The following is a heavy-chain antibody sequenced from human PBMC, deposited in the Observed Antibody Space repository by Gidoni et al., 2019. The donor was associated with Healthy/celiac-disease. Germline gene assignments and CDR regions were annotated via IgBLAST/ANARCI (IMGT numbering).Heavy chain of an antibody. J-gene: IGHJ4*02. CDR2: ISAYNGNT. V-gene: IGHV1-18*01. CDR1: GYTFTSYG. CDR3: ARNQKTTYNWNDPYTHFDY. D-gene: IGHD1-20*01. Sequence: QVQLVQSGAEVKKPGASVKVSCKASGYTFTSYGISWVRQAPGQGLEWMGWISAYNGNTNYAQKLQGRVTMTTDTSTSTAYMELRSLRSDDTAVYYCARNQKTTYNWNDPYTHFDYWGQGTLVTVSS.